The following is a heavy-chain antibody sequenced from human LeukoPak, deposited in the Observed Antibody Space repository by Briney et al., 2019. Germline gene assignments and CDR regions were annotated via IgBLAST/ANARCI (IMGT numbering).Heavy chain of an antibody. V-gene: IGHV3-23*01. D-gene: IGHD3-9*01. CDR2: ITGDGGST. Sequence: GASLRLSCAASGFTFSDYAMSWVRQAPGKGLEWVSAITGDGGSTYYADSVKGRFTISRDNSKNTLYLQMNSLRAEDTALYYCAKWGDYDALTGYYDSDYWGQGTLVTVSS. CDR1: GFTFSDYA. CDR3: AKWGDYDALTGYYDSDY. J-gene: IGHJ4*02.